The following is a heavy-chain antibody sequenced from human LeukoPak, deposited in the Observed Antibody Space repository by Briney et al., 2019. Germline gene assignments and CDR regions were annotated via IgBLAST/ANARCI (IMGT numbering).Heavy chain of an antibody. CDR1: GGSISGSSYY. Sequence: SETLSLTCTVSGGSISGSSYYWGWIRQPPGKGLEWIGSIYYSGSTYYNPSLKSRVTISVDTSKNQFSLKLSSVTAADTAVYYCARPPPYCSSTSCYISAFDIWGQGTMVTVSS. CDR3: ARPPPYCSSTSCYISAFDI. J-gene: IGHJ3*02. CDR2: IYYSGST. V-gene: IGHV4-39*01. D-gene: IGHD2-2*02.